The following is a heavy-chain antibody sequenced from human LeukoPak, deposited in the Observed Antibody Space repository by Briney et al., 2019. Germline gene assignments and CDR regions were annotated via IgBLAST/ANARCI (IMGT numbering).Heavy chain of an antibody. CDR2: IYYSGST. V-gene: IGHV4-59*08. D-gene: IGHD6-19*01. J-gene: IGHJ4*02. CDR3: ARRTVTNGWFRIDY. CDR1: GGSISSYY. Sequence: NTSETLSLTCTVSGGSISSYYWSWIRQPPGKGLEWIGYIYYSGSTNYNPSLKSRVTISVDTSKNEFSLKLSSVTAADTALYYCARRTVTNGWFRIDYWGQGSLVIVSS.